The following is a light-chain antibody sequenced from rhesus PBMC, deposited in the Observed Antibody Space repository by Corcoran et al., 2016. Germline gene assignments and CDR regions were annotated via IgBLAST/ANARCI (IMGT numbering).Light chain of an antibody. Sequence: QAALTQPRSVSGSPGQSVTISCTGTSSDIGGYNYVSWYQQHPGTAPKLMIYEVSKRPSGVSARFSGSKSGNTASLTISRLQAEDEAEYYCCSYAGSYTYVFGAGTRLTVL. J-gene: IGLJ1*01. V-gene: IGLV2-32*01. CDR1: SSDIGGYNY. CDR3: CSYAGSYTYV. CDR2: EVS.